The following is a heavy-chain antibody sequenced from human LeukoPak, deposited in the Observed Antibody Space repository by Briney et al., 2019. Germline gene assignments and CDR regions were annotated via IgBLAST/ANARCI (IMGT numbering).Heavy chain of an antibody. Sequence: PSETLSLTCTVSGYSISSGYYWGWIRQPPGKGLERIGSIYHSGSTYYNPSLKSRVTISVDTSKNQFSLKLSSVTAADTAVYYCARDEYCSGGSCSSAFDIWGQGTMVTVSS. D-gene: IGHD2-15*01. CDR2: IYHSGST. CDR3: ARDEYCSGGSCSSAFDI. J-gene: IGHJ3*02. V-gene: IGHV4-38-2*02. CDR1: GYSISSGYY.